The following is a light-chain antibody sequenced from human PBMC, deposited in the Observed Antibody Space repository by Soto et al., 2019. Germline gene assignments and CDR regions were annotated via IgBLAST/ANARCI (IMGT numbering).Light chain of an antibody. CDR1: QSLRNNY. Sequence: IVLTQSPGTLSLSPGERATLSCRASQSLRNNYLAWYQQKPGQAPRFLIYGASARATGIPDRFSGSGSGTDFTLTISRLEPEDFAVYYCQQFGSYPLTFGGGTKVDIK. J-gene: IGKJ4*01. CDR3: QQFGSYPLT. CDR2: GAS. V-gene: IGKV3-20*01.